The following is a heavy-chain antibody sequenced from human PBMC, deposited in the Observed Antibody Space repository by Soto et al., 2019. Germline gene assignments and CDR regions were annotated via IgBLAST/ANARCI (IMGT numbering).Heavy chain of an antibody. V-gene: IGHV1-3*01. CDR1: EYTFASYT. J-gene: IGHJ4*02. CDR2: INGGNGNT. CDR3: ARELQGLYYFDY. Sequence: ASVKVSCKASEYTFASYTMHWVRQAPGQRLEWMGWINGGNGNTKYSQKFQGRVTITRDTSASTAYMELSSLRSDDTAVYYCARELQGLYYFDYWGQGTLVTVSS. D-gene: IGHD4-4*01.